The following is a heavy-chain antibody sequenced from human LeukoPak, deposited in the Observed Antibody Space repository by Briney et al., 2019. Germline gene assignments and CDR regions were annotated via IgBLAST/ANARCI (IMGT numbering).Heavy chain of an antibody. CDR3: SKDILRGSNGDFDY. Sequence: GGSLRLSCAASGFTFSSYAMSWVRHAPGKGLKWVSDISGSGGSTYYADSVKGRFTISRDNSKNTMYLQMNSLRAEDTAVYYYSKDILRGSNGDFDYWGQGTLVTVSS. CDR2: ISGSGGST. CDR1: GFTFSSYA. D-gene: IGHD3-16*01. V-gene: IGHV3-23*01. J-gene: IGHJ4*02.